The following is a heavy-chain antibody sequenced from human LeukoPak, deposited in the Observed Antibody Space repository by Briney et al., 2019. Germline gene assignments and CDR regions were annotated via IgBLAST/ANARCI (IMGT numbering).Heavy chain of an antibody. CDR3: ARVSIAGSTIAFDM. CDR2: IKQDGSGR. CDR1: GFMFSSYW. D-gene: IGHD2-15*01. J-gene: IGHJ3*02. V-gene: IGHV3-7*01. Sequence: GGSLRLSCAASGFMFSSYWMTWVRQAPGKGLEWVANIKQDGSGRHYVDSVKGRFTISKDNAKNSLYLQMDSLRVEDTAVYYCARVSIAGSTIAFDMWGQGTMVTVSS.